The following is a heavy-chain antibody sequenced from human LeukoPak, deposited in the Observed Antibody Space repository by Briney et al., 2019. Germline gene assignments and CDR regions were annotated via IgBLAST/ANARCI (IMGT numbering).Heavy chain of an antibody. V-gene: IGHV3-30*18. J-gene: IGHJ4*02. CDR3: AKATTVIDY. CDR1: GFTFSNYG. CDR2: ISNDGSNK. Sequence: PGGSLRLSCAASGFTFSNYGVHWVRQAPGKGLEWVAVISNDGSNKYYADSVKGRFTISRDNSKNTLYMQMNSLRAEDTALYYCAKATTVIDYWGQGTLVTVSS. D-gene: IGHD4-17*01.